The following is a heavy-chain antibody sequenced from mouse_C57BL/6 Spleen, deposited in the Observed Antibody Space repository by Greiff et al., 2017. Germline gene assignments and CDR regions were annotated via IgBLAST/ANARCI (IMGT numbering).Heavy chain of an antibody. D-gene: IGHD1-1*01. CDR3: TRRELITTVVDFDY. J-gene: IGHJ2*01. Sequence: QVQLQQSGAELVRPGASVTLSCKASGYTFTDYEMHWVKQTPVHGLEWIGAIDPETGGTAYNQKFKGKAILTADKSSSTAYMELRSLTSEDSAVYYCTRRELITTVVDFDYWGQGTTLTVSS. CDR2: IDPETGGT. V-gene: IGHV1-15*01. CDR1: GYTFTDYE.